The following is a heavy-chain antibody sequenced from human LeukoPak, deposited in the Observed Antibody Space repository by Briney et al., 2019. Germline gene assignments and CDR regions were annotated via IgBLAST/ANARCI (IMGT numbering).Heavy chain of an antibody. Sequence: GGSLRLSCAASGFTFSSYWMSWVRQAPGKGLEWVANIKQDATEIYYADSVKGRLTISRDNARRSLFLQMNILRVEDTALYYCARLNWDDGEVSGFDQWGQGLLVTVSS. J-gene: IGHJ5*02. V-gene: IGHV3-7*01. CDR1: GFTFSSYW. CDR2: IKQDATEI. CDR3: ARLNWDDGEVSGFDQ. D-gene: IGHD1-26*01.